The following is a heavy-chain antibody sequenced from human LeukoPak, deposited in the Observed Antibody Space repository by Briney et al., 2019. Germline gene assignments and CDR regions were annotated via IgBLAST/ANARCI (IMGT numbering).Heavy chain of an antibody. J-gene: IGHJ4*02. CDR3: AKSTKYYYDSSLDY. CDR2: ISGSGGST. Sequence: GGSLSLSCAASGFTFSSYAMSWVRQAPGKGLEWVSAISGSGGSTYYADSVKGRFTISRDNSKNTLYLQMNSLRAEDTAVYYCAKSTKYYYDSSLDYWGQGTLVTVSS. CDR1: GFTFSSYA. D-gene: IGHD3-22*01. V-gene: IGHV3-23*01.